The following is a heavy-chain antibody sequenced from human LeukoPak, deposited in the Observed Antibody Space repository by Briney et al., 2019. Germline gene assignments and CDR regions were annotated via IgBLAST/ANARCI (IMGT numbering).Heavy chain of an antibody. D-gene: IGHD6-19*01. V-gene: IGHV5-51*01. CDR1: GYSFTSYW. Sequence: GESLKISCKGSGYSFTSYWIGWVRQMPGKGLEWMGIIYPGDSDTRYSPSFQGQVTISADKSISTAYLQWSSLKASDTAMYYCARHTSSSGWYNYYYGMDVWGQGTTVTVSS. J-gene: IGHJ6*02. CDR3: ARHTSSSGWYNYYYGMDV. CDR2: IYPGDSDT.